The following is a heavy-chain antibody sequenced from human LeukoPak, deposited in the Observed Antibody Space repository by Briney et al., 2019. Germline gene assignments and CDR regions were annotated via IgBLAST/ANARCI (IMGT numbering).Heavy chain of an antibody. CDR3: ARARPLGVSYYFDY. V-gene: IGHV3-7*01. Sequence: GGSLRLSCAASGFTFNRYWMSWVRQAPGKELQWVANIKQDGSAKYYVDSVKGRFTISRDNAKNSLYLQMNSLRAEDTAVYYCARARPLGVSYYFDYWGQGTLVTVSS. CDR2: IKQDGSAK. CDR1: GFTFNRYW. D-gene: IGHD2-8*01. J-gene: IGHJ4*02.